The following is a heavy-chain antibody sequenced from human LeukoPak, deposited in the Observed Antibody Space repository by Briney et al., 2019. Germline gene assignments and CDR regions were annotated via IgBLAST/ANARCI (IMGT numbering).Heavy chain of an antibody. CDR3: AKRSARPKPFDC. CDR2: IDDGGVNT. Sequence: PGGSLRLSCAGSGFTFSNYGMSWVRQAPGKGLEWVSAIDDGGVNTLYADSVKGRFTISRDNSKNTVYLQMNSLSAEDTAIYYCAKRSARPKPFDCWGQGTLVTVSS. D-gene: IGHD6-25*01. V-gene: IGHV3-23*01. CDR1: GFTFSNYG. J-gene: IGHJ4*02.